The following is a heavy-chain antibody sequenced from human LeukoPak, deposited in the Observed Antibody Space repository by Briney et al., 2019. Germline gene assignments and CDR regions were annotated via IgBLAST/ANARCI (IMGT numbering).Heavy chain of an antibody. Sequence: GGSLRLSCAASGFTFSSYGMHWVRQAPGKGLEWVSGISGSGAGTYYADSVKGRFTISRDNSKNTLYLQMNSLRAEDTAVYYCAKGVLDWFDPWGQGTLVTVSS. D-gene: IGHD2-8*01. J-gene: IGHJ5*02. CDR2: ISGSGAGT. V-gene: IGHV3-23*01. CDR1: GFTFSSYG. CDR3: AKGVLDWFDP.